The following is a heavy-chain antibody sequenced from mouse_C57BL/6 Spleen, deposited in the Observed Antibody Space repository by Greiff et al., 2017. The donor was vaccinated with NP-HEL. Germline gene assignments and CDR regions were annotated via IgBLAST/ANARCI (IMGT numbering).Heavy chain of an antibody. CDR2: IDPENGDT. CDR3: TTGAQATLAWFAY. Sequence: VQLKESGAELVRPGASVKLSCTASGFNIKDDYMHWVKQRPEQGLEWIGWIDPENGDTEYASKFQGKATITADTSSNTAYLQLSSLTSEDTAVYYCTTGAQATLAWFAYWGQGTLVTVSA. V-gene: IGHV14-4*01. CDR1: GFNIKDDY. D-gene: IGHD3-2*02. J-gene: IGHJ3*01.